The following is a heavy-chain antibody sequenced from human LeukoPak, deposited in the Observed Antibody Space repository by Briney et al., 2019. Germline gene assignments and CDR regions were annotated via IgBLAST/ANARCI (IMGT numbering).Heavy chain of an antibody. CDR2: INPNSGGT. CDR3: ARARYNWNDIGWFDP. CDR1: GYTFTGYY. Sequence: ASVKVSCKASGYTFTGYYMHWVRQAPGQGLEWMGWINPNSGGTNYAQKFQGRVTMTRDTSISTAYMELSRLRSDDTAVYYCARARYNWNDIGWFDPWGQGTLVTVSS. V-gene: IGHV1-2*02. D-gene: IGHD1-1*01. J-gene: IGHJ5*02.